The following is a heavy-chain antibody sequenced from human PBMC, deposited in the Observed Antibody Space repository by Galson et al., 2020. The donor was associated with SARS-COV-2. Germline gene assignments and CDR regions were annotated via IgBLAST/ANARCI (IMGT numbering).Heavy chain of an antibody. CDR3: AKLGFGELSDY. CDR2: ISWNSGSI. J-gene: IGHJ4*02. D-gene: IGHD3-10*01. Sequence: GGSLRLSCAASGFTFDDYAMHWVRQAPGKGLEWVSGISWNSGSIGYADSVKGRFTISRDNAKNSLYLQMNSLRAEDTALYYCAKLGFGELSDYWGQGTLVTVSS. V-gene: IGHV3-9*01. CDR1: GFTFDDYA.